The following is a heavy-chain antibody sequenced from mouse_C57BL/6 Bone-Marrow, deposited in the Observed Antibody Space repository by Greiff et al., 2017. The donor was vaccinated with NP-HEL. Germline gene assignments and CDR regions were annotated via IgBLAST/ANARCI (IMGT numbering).Heavy chain of an antibody. CDR1: GYTFTSYG. D-gene: IGHD1-1*01. Sequence: QVQLQQSGAELARPGASVKLSCKASGYTFTSYGISWVKQRTGQGLEWIGEIYPRSGNTYYNEKFKGKATLTADKSSSTAYMELRSLTSEDAAVYFCARWVTTVVAPYWYFDVWGTGTTVTVSS. V-gene: IGHV1-81*01. CDR2: IYPRSGNT. CDR3: ARWVTTVVAPYWYFDV. J-gene: IGHJ1*03.